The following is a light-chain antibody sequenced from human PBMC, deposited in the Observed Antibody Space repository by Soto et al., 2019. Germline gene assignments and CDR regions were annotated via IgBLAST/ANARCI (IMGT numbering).Light chain of an antibody. CDR2: DVN. Sequence: QSALTQPPSASGSPGQSVTISCTGTSSDVGAYIFVSWYQQHPGKAPKLMVYDVNRRPPGVPDRFFGSKSGNTASLTVSGLQAEDEADYYCVSFAGGTYVFGNRTKVTVL. CDR1: SSDVGAYIF. V-gene: IGLV2-8*01. CDR3: VSFAGGTYV. J-gene: IGLJ1*01.